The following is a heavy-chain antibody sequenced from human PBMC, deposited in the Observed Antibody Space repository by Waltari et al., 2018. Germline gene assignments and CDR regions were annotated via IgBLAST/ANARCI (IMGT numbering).Heavy chain of an antibody. J-gene: IGHJ4*02. D-gene: IGHD1-26*01. CDR2: IYPGDADT. Sequence: EVQLVQSGAEVKQPGESLKISCKGSGYSFTNYWIGWVRQMPGKGLEWMGIIYPGDADTSYSPSFQGEVTIAADKSISTAYLQWSSLKASDTAMYYWARPDREGATSFDYWGQGTLVTVSS. CDR1: GYSFTNYW. CDR3: ARPDREGATSFDY. V-gene: IGHV5-51*01.